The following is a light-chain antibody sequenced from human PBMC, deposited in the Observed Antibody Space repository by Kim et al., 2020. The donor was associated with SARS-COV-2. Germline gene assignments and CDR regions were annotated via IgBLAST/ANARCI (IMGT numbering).Light chain of an antibody. CDR1: QSVRTY. J-gene: IGKJ5*01. V-gene: IGKV3-11*01. CDR2: DAS. Sequence: PGERATPSCRASQSVRTYLAWYQQKPGQAPRLLIYDASNRATGIPARFSGSGSGTDFTLTISSLEPEDFAVYYCQQRGNWPTFGQGTRLEIK. CDR3: QQRGNWPT.